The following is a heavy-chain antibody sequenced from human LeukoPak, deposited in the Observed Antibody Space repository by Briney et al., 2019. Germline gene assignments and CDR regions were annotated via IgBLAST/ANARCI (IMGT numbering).Heavy chain of an antibody. CDR1: GYTFTGYY. CDR3: ARGGYYYDSSLDY. D-gene: IGHD3-22*01. V-gene: IGHV1-2*04. Sequence: ASVKVSCKASGYTFTGYYMHWVRQAPGQGLEWMGWINPNSGGTNYAQKFQGWVTMTRDTSISTAYMELSRLRSDDTAVYYCARGGYYYDSSLDYWGQGTLVTVSS. CDR2: INPNSGGT. J-gene: IGHJ4*02.